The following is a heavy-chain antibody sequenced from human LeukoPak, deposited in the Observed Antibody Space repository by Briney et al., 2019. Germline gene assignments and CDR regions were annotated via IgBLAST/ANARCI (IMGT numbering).Heavy chain of an antibody. Sequence: QPGGSLRLSCAASGFTFSSYAMSWVRQAPWKGLEWVSAISGSGGSTYYADSVKGRFTISRDNSKNTLYLQMNSLRAEDTAVYYCANLGGVYDFWSSFFDYWGQGTLVTVSS. V-gene: IGHV3-23*01. D-gene: IGHD3-3*01. CDR3: ANLGGVYDFWSSFFDY. CDR1: GFTFSSYA. CDR2: ISGSGGST. J-gene: IGHJ4*02.